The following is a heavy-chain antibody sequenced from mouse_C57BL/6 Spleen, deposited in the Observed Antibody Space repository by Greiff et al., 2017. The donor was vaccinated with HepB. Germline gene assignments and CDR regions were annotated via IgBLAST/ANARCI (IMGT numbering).Heavy chain of an antibody. CDR2: IDPSDSET. Sequence: VQLQQPGAELVRPGSSVKLSCKASGYTFTSYWMHWVKQRPIQGLEWIGNIDPSDSETHYNQKFKDKATLTVDNSSSTAYMQLSSLTSEDSAVYYCARGTYSNSAWFAYWGQGTLVTVSA. D-gene: IGHD2-5*01. V-gene: IGHV1-52*01. CDR3: ARGTYSNSAWFAY. J-gene: IGHJ3*01. CDR1: GYTFTSYW.